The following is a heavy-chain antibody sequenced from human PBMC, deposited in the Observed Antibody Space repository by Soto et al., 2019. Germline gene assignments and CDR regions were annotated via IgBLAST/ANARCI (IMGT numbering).Heavy chain of an antibody. CDR2: TRNKANSYTT. D-gene: IGHD3-16*01. CDR3: ARVSEGFGGYYYYYGMDV. Sequence: GGSLRLSCAASGFTFSDHYMDWVRQAPGKGLEWVGRTRNKANSYTTEYAASVKGRFTISRDDSKNSLYLQMNSLKTEDTAVYYCARVSEGFGGYYYYYGMDVWGQGTTVTVSS. CDR1: GFTFSDHY. V-gene: IGHV3-72*01. J-gene: IGHJ6*02.